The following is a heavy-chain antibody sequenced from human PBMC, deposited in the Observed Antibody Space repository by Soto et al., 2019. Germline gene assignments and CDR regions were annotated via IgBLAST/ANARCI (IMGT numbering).Heavy chain of an antibody. D-gene: IGHD2-15*01. CDR1: GGSISSGGYS. CDR2: IYHSGST. Sequence: LSLTCAVSGGSISSGGYSWSWIRQPPGKGLEWIGYIYHSGSTYYNPSLRSRVTISVDTSKNQFSLKLSSVTAADTAVYYCARDRHAVVAATGFAFDIWGQGTMVTVSS. CDR3: ARDRHAVVAATGFAFDI. J-gene: IGHJ3*02. V-gene: IGHV4-30-2*05.